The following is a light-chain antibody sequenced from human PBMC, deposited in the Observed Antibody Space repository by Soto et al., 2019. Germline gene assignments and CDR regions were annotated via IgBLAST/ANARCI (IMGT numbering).Light chain of an antibody. J-gene: IGLJ1*01. CDR2: EVN. V-gene: IGLV2-18*01. CDR3: SLYISGSTYV. CDR1: SSDVGSYNR. Sequence: QAELTQPPSVSGSPGQSVTISCTGTSSDVGSYNRLSWYQQPPGTAPKLIMYEVNTRPSGVPDRFSGSKSGSTASLTISGLQAEDEADYYCSLYISGSTYVFGTGTKVTVL.